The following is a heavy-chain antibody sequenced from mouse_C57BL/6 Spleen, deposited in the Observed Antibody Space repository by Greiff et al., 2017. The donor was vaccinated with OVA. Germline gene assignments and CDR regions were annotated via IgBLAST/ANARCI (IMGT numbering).Heavy chain of an antibody. V-gene: IGHV1-22*01. CDR3: AREGLYYYYGGFAY. CDR2: INPNNGGT. CDR1: GYTFTDYN. J-gene: IGHJ3*01. D-gene: IGHD2-4*01. Sequence: EVQLQQSGPELVKPGASVKMSCKASGYTFTDYNMHWVKQSHGKSLEWIGYINPNNGGTSYNQKFKGKATLTVNKSSSTAYMELRSLTSEDSAVYYCAREGLYYYYGGFAYWGQGTLVTVSA.